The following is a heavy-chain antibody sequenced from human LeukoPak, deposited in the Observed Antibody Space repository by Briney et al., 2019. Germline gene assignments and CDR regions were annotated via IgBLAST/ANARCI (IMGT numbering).Heavy chain of an antibody. Sequence: ASETLSLTCTVSGGSISSYYWSWIRQPPGKRLEWIGYIYYSGSTNYNPSLKSRVTISVDTSKNQFSLKLSSVTAADTAVYYCAGGGYDPHYYYYGMDVWGQGTTVTVSS. CDR1: GGSISSYY. V-gene: IGHV4-59*08. CDR3: AGGGYDPHYYYYGMDV. D-gene: IGHD2-15*01. J-gene: IGHJ6*02. CDR2: IYYSGST.